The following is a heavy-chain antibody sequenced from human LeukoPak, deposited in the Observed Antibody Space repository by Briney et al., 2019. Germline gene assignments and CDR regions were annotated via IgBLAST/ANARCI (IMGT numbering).Heavy chain of an antibody. CDR2: IKQDGSEK. Sequence: GGSLRLSCAASGFTFSSYWMSWVRQAPGKGLEWVANIKQDGSEKYYVDSVKGRFIISRDNAKNSLYLQMNSLRAEDTAVYYCAREINSSGWQSEYYFDYWGQGTLVTVSS. D-gene: IGHD6-19*01. CDR1: GFTFSSYW. J-gene: IGHJ4*02. V-gene: IGHV3-7*01. CDR3: AREINSSGWQSEYYFDY.